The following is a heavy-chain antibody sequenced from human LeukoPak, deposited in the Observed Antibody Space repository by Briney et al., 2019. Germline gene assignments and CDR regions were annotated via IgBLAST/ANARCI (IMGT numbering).Heavy chain of an antibody. V-gene: IGHV4-34*01. Sequence: SETLSLTCAVYGGSFSGYYWSWIRQPPGKGLEWIGEINHSGSTNYNPSLKSRVTISVDTSKNQFSLKLSSVTAADTAVYYCARAGAVAALSRPFDYWGQGTLVTVAS. J-gene: IGHJ4*02. CDR1: GGSFSGYY. D-gene: IGHD6-19*01. CDR2: INHSGST. CDR3: ARAGAVAALSRPFDY.